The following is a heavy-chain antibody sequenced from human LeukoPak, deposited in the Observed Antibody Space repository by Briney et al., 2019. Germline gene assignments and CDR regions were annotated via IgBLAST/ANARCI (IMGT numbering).Heavy chain of an antibody. Sequence: PGGSLRLSCAASGFTFSSYAMSWVRQAPGKGLEWVSAISGSGGSTYYADSVKGRFTVSRDNSKNTLYLQMNSLRAEDTAVYYCAKDESGLRDAFDIWGQGTMVTVSS. CDR1: GFTFSSYA. V-gene: IGHV3-23*01. J-gene: IGHJ3*02. CDR2: ISGSGGST. CDR3: AKDESGLRDAFDI. D-gene: IGHD4-17*01.